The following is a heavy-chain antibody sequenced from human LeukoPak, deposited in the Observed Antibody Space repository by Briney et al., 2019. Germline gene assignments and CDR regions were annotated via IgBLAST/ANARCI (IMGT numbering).Heavy chain of an antibody. D-gene: IGHD1-7*01. V-gene: IGHV5-51*01. Sequence: TGESLKISCKGSGYSFTSYWIGWVRQMPGKGLEWRGVIYGADYTTIYSPPFHGQITISADKSISTAYLQWTSLKASDTAMYYCARRPAGTRTFDYWGQGALVTVSS. CDR2: IYGADYTT. CDR3: ARRPAGTRTFDY. J-gene: IGHJ4*02. CDR1: GYSFTSYW.